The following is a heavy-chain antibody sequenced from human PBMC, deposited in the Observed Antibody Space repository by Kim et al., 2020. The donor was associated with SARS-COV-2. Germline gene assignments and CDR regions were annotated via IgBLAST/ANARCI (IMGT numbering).Heavy chain of an antibody. V-gene: IGHV4-30-2*05. Sequence: YYNPSLKSRVTISVDTSKNQFSLKLSSVTAADTAVYYCARSTGERVAFDIWGQGTMVTVSS. J-gene: IGHJ3*02. CDR3: ARSTGERVAFDI. D-gene: IGHD4-17*01.